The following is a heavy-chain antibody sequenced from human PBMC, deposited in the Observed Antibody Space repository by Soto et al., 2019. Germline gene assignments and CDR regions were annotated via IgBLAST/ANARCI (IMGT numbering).Heavy chain of an antibody. Sequence: GASVKVSCKASGGTFSSYAISWVRQAPGQGLEWMGGIIPIFGTANYAQKFQGRVTITADESTSTAYMELSSLRSEDTAVYYCARGYALMDYYDSSGTSMDVWGQGTTVTVSS. J-gene: IGHJ6*02. CDR3: ARGYALMDYYDSSGTSMDV. D-gene: IGHD3-22*01. V-gene: IGHV1-69*13. CDR1: GGTFSSYA. CDR2: IIPIFGTA.